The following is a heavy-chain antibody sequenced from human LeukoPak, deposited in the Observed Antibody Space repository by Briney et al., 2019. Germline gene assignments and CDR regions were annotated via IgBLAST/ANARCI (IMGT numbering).Heavy chain of an antibody. CDR2: ISSSGTA. CDR1: GGSITSTKYF. J-gene: IGHJ4*02. CDR3: AGLGVMVLVYQFEY. Sequence: SETLSLTCAVPGGSITSTKYFWGWIRQPPGKELELIGIISSSGTADYNPSLKSRVTISTDTSKNQFSLKLTSVTAADTAVYYCAGLGVMVLVYQFEYWGRGTPVTVSS. D-gene: IGHD2-8*01. V-gene: IGHV4-39*07.